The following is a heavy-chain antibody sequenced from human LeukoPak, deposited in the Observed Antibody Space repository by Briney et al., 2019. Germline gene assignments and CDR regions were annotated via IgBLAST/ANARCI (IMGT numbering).Heavy chain of an antibody. Sequence: SETLSLTCAVYGGSFIGYYWSWIRQPPGKGLEWIGEINHSGSTNYNPSLKSRVTISVDTSKNQFSLKLSSVTAADTAVYYCARASTYYYDSSGFFPWGQGTMVTVSS. CDR1: GGSFIGYY. CDR2: INHSGST. CDR3: ARASTYYYDSSGFFP. J-gene: IGHJ3*01. D-gene: IGHD3-22*01. V-gene: IGHV4-34*01.